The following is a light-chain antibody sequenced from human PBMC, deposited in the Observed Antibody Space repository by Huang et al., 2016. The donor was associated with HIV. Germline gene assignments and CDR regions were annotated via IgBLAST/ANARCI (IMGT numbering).Light chain of an antibody. Sequence: DIQMTQYPSSLSACVGDRVTITCRASQDIKNYLSWYQQKAGQVPKLLIYAASSLQSGVPSRFSGRGSGTDFTLSIISLQPEDVAIYYCQRYDSVPRTFGQGTKVDIK. J-gene: IGKJ1*01. V-gene: IGKV1-27*01. CDR2: AAS. CDR3: QRYDSVPRT. CDR1: QDIKNY.